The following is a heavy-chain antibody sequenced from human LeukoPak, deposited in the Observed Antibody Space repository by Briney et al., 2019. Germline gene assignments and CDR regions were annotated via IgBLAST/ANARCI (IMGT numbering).Heavy chain of an antibody. Sequence: NTSETLSLTCTVSGGSISRYYWSWIRQPPGKGLEWIGYISYSGSTNYNPSLKSRVTISVDTSKNQFSLKLSSVTAADTAVYYCARQPNWFDPWAQGTLVTVSS. CDR1: GGSISRYY. J-gene: IGHJ5*02. CDR2: ISYSGST. CDR3: ARQPNWFDP. V-gene: IGHV4-59*08.